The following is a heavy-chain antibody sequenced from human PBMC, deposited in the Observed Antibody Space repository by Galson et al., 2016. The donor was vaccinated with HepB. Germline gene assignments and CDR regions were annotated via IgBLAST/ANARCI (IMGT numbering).Heavy chain of an antibody. J-gene: IGHJ4*02. Sequence: LRLSCAASGFTFRSSWMSWVRQAPGKGLEWVANIKQDGSEKYYVDSVKGRFTIARDNAKNLLYLQLNSLRAEDTAVYYCARGGSDSAWYWVYWGQGTLVIVAS. D-gene: IGHD6-19*01. CDR3: ARGGSDSAWYWVY. CDR1: GFTFRSSW. CDR2: IKQDGSEK. V-gene: IGHV3-7*05.